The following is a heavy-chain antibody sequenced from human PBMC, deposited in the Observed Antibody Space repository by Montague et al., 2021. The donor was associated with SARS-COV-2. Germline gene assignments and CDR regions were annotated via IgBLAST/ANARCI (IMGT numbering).Heavy chain of an antibody. CDR3: ARLKRYFDSSGSPSAFDF. CDR1: GGSITNNIDY. CDR2: IYYTGNT. J-gene: IGHJ3*01. D-gene: IGHD3-22*01. Sequence: SETLSPTCTVSGGSITNNIDYWAWIRQPPGKGLEWIGSIYYTGNTYYNPSLKSRVTISVVMSKNHFTLKLSSVAAAETAVYYCARLKRYFDSSGSPSAFDFWGQGTKVTVSS. V-gene: IGHV4-39*02.